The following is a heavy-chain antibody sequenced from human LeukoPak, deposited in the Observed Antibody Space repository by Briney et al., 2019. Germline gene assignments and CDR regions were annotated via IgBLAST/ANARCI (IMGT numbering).Heavy chain of an antibody. D-gene: IGHD4-17*01. CDR2: INKSGANT. Sequence: GGSLRLSCTASGFTFSSYAMSWVRQAPGKGLEWVSSINKSGANTYYADSVKGRFTISRDNSKNTLYLQMNSLRAEDTAVYYCAKETTVTTIQDYFEYWGQGTLVTVSS. V-gene: IGHV3-23*01. CDR3: AKETTVTTIQDYFEY. J-gene: IGHJ4*02. CDR1: GFTFSSYA.